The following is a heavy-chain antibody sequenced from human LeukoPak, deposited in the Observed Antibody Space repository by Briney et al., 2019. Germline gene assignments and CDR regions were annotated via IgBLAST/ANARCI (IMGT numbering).Heavy chain of an antibody. V-gene: IGHV4-31*03. D-gene: IGHD1-26*01. CDR3: ARGLSIVGAFDY. CDR2: IYYSGST. Sequence: SQTLSLTCTVSGGSISSGGYYWRWIRQHPGKGLEWIGYIYYSGSTYYNPSLKSRVTISVDTSKNQFSLKLSSVTAADTAVYYCARGLSIVGAFDYWGQGTLVTVSS. CDR1: GGSISSGGYY. J-gene: IGHJ4*02.